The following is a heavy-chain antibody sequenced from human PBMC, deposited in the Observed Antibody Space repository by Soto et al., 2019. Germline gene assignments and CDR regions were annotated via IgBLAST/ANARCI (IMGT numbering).Heavy chain of an antibody. CDR3: ARVGRVHVISDQFHFFDIDV. CDR1: GYTFTTYW. J-gene: IGHJ6*01. D-gene: IGHD3-3*02. CDR2: IFPGDSDT. Sequence: PGESLKISCKGSGYTFTTYWIGWVRQMPGKGLEWMGIIFPGDSDTRYSPSFQGHVTISADKSTGTAFLQWRSLAASDTGLYYCARVGRVHVISDQFHFFDIDVWGQGTTVTVSS. V-gene: IGHV5-51*01.